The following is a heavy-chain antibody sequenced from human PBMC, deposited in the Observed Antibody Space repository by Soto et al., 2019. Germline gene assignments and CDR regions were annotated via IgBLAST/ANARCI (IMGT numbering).Heavy chain of an antibody. J-gene: IGHJ4*02. CDR3: ARGRSVSNHDDFEY. CDR1: GVNLSSYS. D-gene: IGHD1-1*01. V-gene: IGHV3-30-3*01. CDR2: MSYDGSSK. Sequence: QVQLVESGGGVVQPGMSLRLSCAASGVNLSSYSMHWVRQAPGKGLDCVAAMSYDGSSKYFADSVNGRFTISRDNSKNTLSLQMNSLGAEESAVYYCARGRSVSNHDDFEYCCQGTLVTVYS.